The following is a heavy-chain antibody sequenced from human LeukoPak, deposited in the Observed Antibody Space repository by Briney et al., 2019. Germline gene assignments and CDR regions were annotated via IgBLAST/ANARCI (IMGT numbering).Heavy chain of an antibody. J-gene: IGHJ3*02. CDR3: ARERAVTTGFLAFDI. Sequence: GGSLRLSCAASGFTFSSYWMHWVRQAPGKGLVWVSRINTDGSSTTYADSVKGRFTISRDNAKNSLYLQMNSLRAEDTAVYYCARERAVTTGFLAFDIWGQGTMVTVSS. CDR2: INTDGSST. D-gene: IGHD4-17*01. V-gene: IGHV3-74*01. CDR1: GFTFSSYW.